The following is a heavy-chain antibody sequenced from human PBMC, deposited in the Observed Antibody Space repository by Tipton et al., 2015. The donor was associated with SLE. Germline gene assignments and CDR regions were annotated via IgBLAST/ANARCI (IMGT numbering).Heavy chain of an antibody. CDR1: GGSISSSSYY. Sequence: TLSLTCTVSGGSISSSSYYWGWICQPPGKGLEWIGYIYYSGSTNYNPSLKSRVTISVDTSKNQFSLKLSSVTAADTAVYYCARVERAARGFDYWGQGTLVTVSS. J-gene: IGHJ4*02. CDR3: ARVERAARGFDY. D-gene: IGHD6-13*01. CDR2: IYYSGST. V-gene: IGHV4-61*05.